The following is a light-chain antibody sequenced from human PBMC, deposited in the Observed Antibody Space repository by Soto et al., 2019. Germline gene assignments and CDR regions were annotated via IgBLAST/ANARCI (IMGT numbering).Light chain of an antibody. CDR2: GVS. Sequence: QSVLTQPASVSGSPGQSITISCTGTSRDVGGYNYVSWYQQHPGKAPKLMIYGVSNRPSGGSNRFSGSKSDNTASLTISGLQAEDEADYYCSSYTSSSTLVVFGGGTQLTVL. V-gene: IGLV2-14*01. J-gene: IGLJ2*01. CDR1: SRDVGGYNY. CDR3: SSYTSSSTLVV.